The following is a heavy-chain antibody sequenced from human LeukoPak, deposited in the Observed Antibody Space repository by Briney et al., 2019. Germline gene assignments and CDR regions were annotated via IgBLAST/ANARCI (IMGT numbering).Heavy chain of an antibody. CDR3: ARALTIAAAGLDY. CDR2: ISSNGGST. CDR1: GFTFSSYA. D-gene: IGHD6-13*01. Sequence: PGGSLRLSCAASGFTFSSYAMHWVRQAPGKGLEYVSAISSNGGSTYYANSVKGRFTISRDNSKNTLYLQMGSLRAEDMAVYYCARALTIAAAGLDYWGQGTLVTVSP. J-gene: IGHJ4*02. V-gene: IGHV3-64*01.